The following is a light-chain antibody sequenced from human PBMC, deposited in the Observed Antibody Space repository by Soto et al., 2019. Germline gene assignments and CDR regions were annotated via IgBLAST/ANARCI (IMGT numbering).Light chain of an antibody. V-gene: IGLV1-44*01. J-gene: IGLJ1*01. Sequence: QSVLTQPPSASGTPGQRVTISCSGSSSNIGDNSVNWYQQLPGTAPKLLIYTNDQRPSGVPDRFSGSKSGTSASLAISGLQSEDEADFYCAAWDDGLNGYVFGTGTKLTVL. CDR1: SSNIGDNS. CDR2: TND. CDR3: AAWDDGLNGYV.